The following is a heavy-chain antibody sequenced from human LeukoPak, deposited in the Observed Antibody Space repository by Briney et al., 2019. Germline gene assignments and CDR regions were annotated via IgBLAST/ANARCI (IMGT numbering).Heavy chain of an antibody. J-gene: IGHJ4*02. Sequence: SETLSLTCAVSGGSISSGGYSWSWIRQPPGKGLEWIGYIYHSGSTYYNPSLKSRVTISVDRSKNQFSLKLSSVTAADTAVYYCARGVAAAGTEGYYFDYWGQGTLVTVSS. D-gene: IGHD6-13*01. CDR2: IYHSGST. CDR1: GGSISSGGYS. V-gene: IGHV4-30-2*01. CDR3: ARGVAAAGTEGYYFDY.